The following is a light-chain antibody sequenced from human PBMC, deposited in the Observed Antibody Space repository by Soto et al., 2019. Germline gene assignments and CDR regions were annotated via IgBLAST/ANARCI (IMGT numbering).Light chain of an antibody. J-gene: IGKJ4*01. CDR1: QSISSN. Sequence: EIVMTQSPANLSVSPGEGATLSCRASQSISSNLAWYQQKPGQAPKLLIYGASTRATGFPARFSGSGSGTEFTLTISSLQSVFFAVDSSEQYTDWLLTAVGGTK. V-gene: IGKV3-15*01. CDR2: GAS. CDR3: EQYTDWLLT.